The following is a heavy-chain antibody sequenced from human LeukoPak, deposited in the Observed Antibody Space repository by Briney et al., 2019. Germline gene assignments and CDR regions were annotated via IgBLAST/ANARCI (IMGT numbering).Heavy chain of an antibody. J-gene: IGHJ6*02. D-gene: IGHD6-19*01. CDR2: IYYSGST. Sequence: SETLSLTCTVSGGSISSYYWSWIRQPPGKGLEWIGYIYYSGSTNYNPSLKSRVTISVDTSKNQFSLKLSSVTAADTAVYYCARAGGSGWYSYYYYGMDVWGQGTTVTVSS. CDR3: ARAGGSGWYSYYYYGMDV. V-gene: IGHV4-59*01. CDR1: GGSISSYY.